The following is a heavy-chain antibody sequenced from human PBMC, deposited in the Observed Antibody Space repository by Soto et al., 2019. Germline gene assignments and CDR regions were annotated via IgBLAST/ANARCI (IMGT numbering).Heavy chain of an antibody. V-gene: IGHV4-30-4*01. CDR3: ARVGDFWSGTPIDY. CDR2: IYYSGST. CDR1: GGSISSGDYY. J-gene: IGHJ4*02. D-gene: IGHD3-3*01. Sequence: LSLTCTVSGGSISSGDYYWSWIRQPPGKGLEWIGYIYYSGSTYYNPSLKSRVTISVDTSKNQFSLKLSSVTAADTAVYYCARVGDFWSGTPIDYWGQGTLVTVSS.